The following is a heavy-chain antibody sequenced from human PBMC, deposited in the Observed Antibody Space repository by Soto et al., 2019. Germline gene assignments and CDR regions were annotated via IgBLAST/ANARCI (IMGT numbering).Heavy chain of an antibody. CDR2: IHYAGST. V-gene: IGHV4-39*01. Sequence: QLHLQESGPGLVKPSETLSLTCTVSGGSISGSNYYWGWIRQTPGKGLEWIGSIHYAGSTYYNPSLKSRLTISVDTSKTQFSLKLRSVTAADTAVYYCARHGGMSMIRGVSWFDPWGQGTLVTVSS. CDR3: ARHGGMSMIRGVSWFDP. D-gene: IGHD3-10*01. CDR1: GGSISGSNYY. J-gene: IGHJ5*02.